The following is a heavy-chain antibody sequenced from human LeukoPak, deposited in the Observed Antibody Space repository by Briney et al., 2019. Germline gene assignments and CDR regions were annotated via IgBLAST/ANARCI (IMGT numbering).Heavy chain of an antibody. J-gene: IGHJ4*02. CDR1: GASMSGYY. CDR3: ARFANYGGNSRYFDY. Sequence: KPSETLSLTCTVSGASMSGYYWSWIRQPPGKGLELIGHIDSSGITVYDPSLKSRVTISVDTSKNQFSLKLSSVTAADTAVYYCARFANYGGNSRYFDYWGQGTLVTVSS. D-gene: IGHD4-23*01. V-gene: IGHV4-59*01. CDR2: IDSSGIT.